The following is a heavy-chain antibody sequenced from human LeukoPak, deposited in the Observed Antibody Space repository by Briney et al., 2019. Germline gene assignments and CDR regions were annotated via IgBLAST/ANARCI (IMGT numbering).Heavy chain of an antibody. J-gene: IGHJ4*02. Sequence: GGSLRLSCAASGFTFNTYSMNWVRQAPGKGLEWISYLSHSSSIIHYADSVKGRFTISRDNSKNTLYLQMNSLRAEDTAVYYCAKDRGDMITFGGVIVDYWGQGTLVTVSS. CDR2: LSHSSSII. CDR1: GFTFNTYS. V-gene: IGHV3-48*01. CDR3: AKDRGDMITFGGVIVDY. D-gene: IGHD3-16*02.